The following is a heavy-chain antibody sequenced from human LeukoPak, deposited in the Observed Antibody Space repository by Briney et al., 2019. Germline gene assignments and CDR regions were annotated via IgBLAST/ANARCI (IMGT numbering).Heavy chain of an antibody. Sequence: ASVKVSCKASGYTFTGYYMHAVRQAPGQGLEWMGWINTNSGGTNYAQKFQGRVTMTRDTSISTAYMELSRLRSDDTAVYYCARSRRSGSYPGYFDYWGQGTLVTVSS. D-gene: IGHD1-26*01. CDR3: ARSRRSGSYPGYFDY. CDR1: GYTFTGYY. V-gene: IGHV1-2*02. J-gene: IGHJ4*02. CDR2: INTNSGGT.